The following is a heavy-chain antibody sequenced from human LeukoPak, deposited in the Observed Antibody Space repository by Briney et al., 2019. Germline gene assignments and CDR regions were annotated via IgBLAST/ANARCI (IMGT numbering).Heavy chain of an antibody. V-gene: IGHV4-59*08. CDR1: GGSISSYY. CDR3: ARQRADYFYHYMDV. CDR2: IYYSGTT. J-gene: IGHJ6*03. Sequence: PSETLSLTCTVSGGSISSYYWSWIRQPPGKGLEWLGNIYYSGTTFYTSSLKSRVTISTDMSKNQSSLRLTSVTAADTAVYYCARQRADYFYHYMDVWGKGTTVIVSS.